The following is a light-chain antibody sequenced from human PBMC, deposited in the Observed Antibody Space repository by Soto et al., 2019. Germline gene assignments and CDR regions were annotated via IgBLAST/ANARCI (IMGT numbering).Light chain of an antibody. Sequence: DIQLTQSPSFLSASVGDRVTITCRASQGINSYLAWYQQKPGKAPKLLIYEASTLQSGVPSRFSGSGSGTDFSLTISSLQPEDLATYYCQQYHNLWTFGQGTEVEIK. V-gene: IGKV1-9*01. CDR2: EAS. CDR1: QGINSY. CDR3: QQYHNLWT. J-gene: IGKJ1*01.